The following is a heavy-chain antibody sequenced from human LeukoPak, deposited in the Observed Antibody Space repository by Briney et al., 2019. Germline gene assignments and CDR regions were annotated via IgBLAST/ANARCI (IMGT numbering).Heavy chain of an antibody. V-gene: IGHV4-34*01. CDR1: GFTFSDSY. J-gene: IGHJ4*02. CDR3: ARTEGVLLWFGELPAPPDY. Sequence: TGGSLRLSCAASGFTFSDSYMTWIRQPPGKGLEWIGEINHSGSTNYNSSLKSRVTISVDTSKNQFSLKLSSVTAADTAVYYCARTEGVLLWFGELPAPPDYWGQGTLVTVSS. D-gene: IGHD3-10*01. CDR2: INHSGST.